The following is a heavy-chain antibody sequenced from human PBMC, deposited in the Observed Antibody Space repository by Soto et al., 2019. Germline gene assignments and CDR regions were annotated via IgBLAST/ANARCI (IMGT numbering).Heavy chain of an antibody. CDR1: GFTFSSYS. J-gene: IGHJ4*02. CDR3: TRGPRSTSTGTGAF. D-gene: IGHD1-1*01. V-gene: IGHV3-74*01. CDR2: INDDGSHT. Sequence: PGGSLRLSCAASGFTFSSYSMNWVRQVPGKGPEWVSRINDDGSHTNYADSVKGRFTISRDNAKNTLYLQMNDLRAEDTAVYYCTRGPRSTSTGTGAFWGQGTLVTVSS.